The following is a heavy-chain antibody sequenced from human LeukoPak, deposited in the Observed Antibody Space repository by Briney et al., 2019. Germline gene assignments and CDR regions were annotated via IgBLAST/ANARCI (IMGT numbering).Heavy chain of an antibody. J-gene: IGHJ4*02. CDR2: INHSGST. Sequence: SETLSLTCAVCGGSFSGYYWSWIRQPPGKGLEWIGEINHSGSTNYNPSLKSRVTISVDTSKNQFSLKLSSVTAEDTAVYYCARGKGATVTTRSGHDYWGQGTLVTVSS. CDR1: GGSFSGYY. V-gene: IGHV4-34*01. CDR3: ARGKGATVTTRSGHDY. D-gene: IGHD4-17*01.